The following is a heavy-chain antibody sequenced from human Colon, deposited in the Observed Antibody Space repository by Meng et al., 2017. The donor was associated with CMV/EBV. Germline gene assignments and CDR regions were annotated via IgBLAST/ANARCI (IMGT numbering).Heavy chain of an antibody. CDR2: TYSDGRT. CDR3: ARATCSGGSCPSY. V-gene: IGHV3-53*01. J-gene: IGHJ4*02. CDR1: GFSVTTNY. D-gene: IGHD2-15*01. Sequence: GGSLRLSCETSGFSVTTNYMNWVRQAPGKGLEWVAVTYSDGRTYYADSVKGQFIISSDRSRKTLYFQMNSLRVEDTAVYYCARATCSGGSCPSYWGQGTLVTVSS.